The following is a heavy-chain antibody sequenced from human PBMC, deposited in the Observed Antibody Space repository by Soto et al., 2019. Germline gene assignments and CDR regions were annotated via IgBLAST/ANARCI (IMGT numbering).Heavy chain of an antibody. J-gene: IGHJ2*01. CDR3: VFQAIDGIRIVRSVSAFRLNRSSDL. Sequence: PPGKGLEWIGSIYYSGSTYYNPSLKSRVTISVDTSKNQFSLKLSSVTAADTAVYYFVFQAIDGIRIVRSVSAFRLNRSSDL. D-gene: IGHD3-10*02. CDR2: IYYSGST. V-gene: IGHV4-39*01.